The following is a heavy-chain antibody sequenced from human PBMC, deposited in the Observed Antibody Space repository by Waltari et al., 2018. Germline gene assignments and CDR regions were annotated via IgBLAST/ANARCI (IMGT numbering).Heavy chain of an antibody. CDR2: IWFDGSDK. CDR1: GLTFSIFG. D-gene: IGHD2-2*02. J-gene: IGHJ4*02. CDR3: AKDAFGNTYLDF. Sequence: QVNLVESGGGVVQPGGSLRLSCATPGLTFSIFGMHWVRQAPGKGLEWVALIWFDGSDKFYADSVRGRFTISRDNSARTLYLDMDSLRLDDTAMYYCAKDAFGNTYLDFWGQGTLVTVSS. V-gene: IGHV3-30*02.